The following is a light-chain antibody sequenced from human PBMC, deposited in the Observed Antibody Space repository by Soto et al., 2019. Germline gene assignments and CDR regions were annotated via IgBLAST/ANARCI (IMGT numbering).Light chain of an antibody. V-gene: IGKV3-15*01. CDR3: QQYNNWPRYT. Sequence: EIVMTQSPATLSVSPGERATLSCRASQSVSSNLAWYQQKPGQAPRLLIYGASTRATGIPARFSGSESGTEFTLNISSLQSEDFAVFYWQQYNNWPRYTFGQGTKLGIK. CDR2: GAS. CDR1: QSVSSN. J-gene: IGKJ2*01.